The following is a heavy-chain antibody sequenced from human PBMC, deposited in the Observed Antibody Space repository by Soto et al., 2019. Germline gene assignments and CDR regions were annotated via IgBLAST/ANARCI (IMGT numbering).Heavy chain of an antibody. CDR2: INAGNGNT. D-gene: IGHD3-16*01. V-gene: IGHV1-3*01. CDR1: GYTFTSYA. CDR3: ARGLGGSAPYYYYGMDV. J-gene: IGHJ6*02. Sequence: ASVKVSCKASGYTFTSYAMHWVRQAPGQRLEWMGWINAGNGNTKYSQKFQGRVTITRDTSASTAYMELSSLRSEDTAVYYCARGLGGSAPYYYYGMDVWGQGTTVTVSS.